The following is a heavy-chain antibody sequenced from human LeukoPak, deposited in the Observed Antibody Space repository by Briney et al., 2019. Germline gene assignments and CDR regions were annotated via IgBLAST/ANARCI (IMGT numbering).Heavy chain of an antibody. CDR2: ISAYNGNT. CDR3: ARFLKYGDYWDPSFDY. Sequence: ASVKVSCKASGYTFTSYGISWVQQAPGQGLEWMGWISAYNGNTNYAQKLQGRVTMTTDTSTSTAYMELRSLRSDDTAVYYCARFLKYGDYWDPSFDYWGQGTLVTVSS. CDR1: GYTFTSYG. J-gene: IGHJ4*02. D-gene: IGHD4-17*01. V-gene: IGHV1-18*01.